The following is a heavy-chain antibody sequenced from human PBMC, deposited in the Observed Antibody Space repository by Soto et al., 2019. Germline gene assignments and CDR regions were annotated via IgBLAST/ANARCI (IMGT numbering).Heavy chain of an antibody. V-gene: IGHV3-21*01. Sequence: GGSLRLSCAASGFTFSSYSMNWVRQAPGKGLEWVSSISSSSSYIYYADSVKGRFTISRDNAKNSLYLQMNSLRAEDTAVYYCARDGSKGSGYYDFWSGYYLNWFDPWGQGTLVTVSS. CDR2: ISSSSSYI. D-gene: IGHD3-3*01. CDR1: GFTFSSYS. CDR3: ARDGSKGSGYYDFWSGYYLNWFDP. J-gene: IGHJ5*02.